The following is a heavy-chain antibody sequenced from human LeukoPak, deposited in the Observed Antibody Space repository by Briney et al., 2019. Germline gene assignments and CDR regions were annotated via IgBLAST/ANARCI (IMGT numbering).Heavy chain of an antibody. Sequence: GGSLRLSCAAAGFTFDNYRMSWVRQAPGKGLEWVSTVNADGGNRYYADSVKCLFTISRDNSKSTLILQMNRLRVEDTALYYCTKRVKYGGTWDNFAAWGQGTLVTASS. CDR2: VNADGGNR. CDR3: TKRVKYGGTWDNFAA. J-gene: IGHJ4*02. D-gene: IGHD1/OR15-1a*01. CDR1: GFTFDNYR. V-gene: IGHV3-23*01.